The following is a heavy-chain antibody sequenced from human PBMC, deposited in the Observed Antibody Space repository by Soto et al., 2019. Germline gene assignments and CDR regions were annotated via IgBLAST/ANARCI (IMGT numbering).Heavy chain of an antibody. CDR3: ARVWERDGSGTYAEPRHYYYGMDV. D-gene: IGHD3-10*01. CDR2: IYYSGST. Sequence: SETLSPTFTFSGGPISSCGYYRSWIRQHPGKGLEWIGYIYYSGSTYYNPCLKSRVTISVDTSKNQFSLKLSSVTASDTAVYYCARVWERDGSGTYAEPRHYYYGMDVWGQGTTV. V-gene: IGHV4-31*03. CDR1: GGPISSCGYY. J-gene: IGHJ6*02.